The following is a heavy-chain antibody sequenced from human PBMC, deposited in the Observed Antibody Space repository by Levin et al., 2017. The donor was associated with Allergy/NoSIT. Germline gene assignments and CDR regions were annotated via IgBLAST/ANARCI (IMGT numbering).Heavy chain of an antibody. CDR3: ARDKYGDDAFDI. CDR1: GFTFSTYS. CDR2: IRSSSSDI. J-gene: IGHJ3*02. V-gene: IGHV3-21*01. D-gene: IGHD4-17*01. Sequence: GGSLRLSCAASGFTFSTYSMNWVRQAPGKGLEWVSSIRSSSSDIYYADSVKARFTISRDNAKNSLYLQMNSLRAEDTAVYYCARDKYGDDAFDIWGQGTMVTVSS.